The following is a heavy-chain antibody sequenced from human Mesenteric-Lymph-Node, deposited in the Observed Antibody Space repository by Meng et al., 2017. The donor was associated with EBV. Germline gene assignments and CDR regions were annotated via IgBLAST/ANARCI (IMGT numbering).Heavy chain of an antibody. CDR2: VYHTGST. CDR3: TTWDSYNFVINS. J-gene: IGHJ5*02. V-gene: IGHV4-4*02. CDR1: GDSISNSKW. D-gene: IGHD3-16*01. Sequence: QVQLQESGPGLVKPSGTLSLTCTVSGDSISNSKWWSWVRQPPGKGLEWIGEVYHTGSTNYNPSLKSRIIISVDKSRNQFSLILSFVTAADTAVYYCTTWDSYNFVINSWGQGTLVTVSS.